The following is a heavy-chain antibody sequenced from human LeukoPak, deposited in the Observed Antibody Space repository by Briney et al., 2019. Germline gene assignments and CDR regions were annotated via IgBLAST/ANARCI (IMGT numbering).Heavy chain of an antibody. J-gene: IGHJ4*02. D-gene: IGHD3-22*01. Sequence: GGSLRLSCAASGFTFSDAWMSWVRQAPGKGLEWVSAISGSGGSTYYADSVKGRFTISRDNSKNTLYLQMNSLRAEDTAVYYCAKVGSDDSSGYYRPYFFDYWGQGTLVTVSS. V-gene: IGHV3-23*01. CDR1: GFTFSDAW. CDR3: AKVGSDDSSGYYRPYFFDY. CDR2: ISGSGGST.